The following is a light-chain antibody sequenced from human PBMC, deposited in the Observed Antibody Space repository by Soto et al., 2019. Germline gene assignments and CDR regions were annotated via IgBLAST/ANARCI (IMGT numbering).Light chain of an antibody. CDR3: QQYNDFQYS. CDR1: QNVNKW. V-gene: IGKV1-5*01. Sequence: DIQMTQSPSTLSASVGDRVTITCRASQNVNKWLAWFQQKPGKVPKLLIFDASTLQTGVPSRFGGGGSGTEFTLTISGLQPDDFATYYCQQYNDFQYSFGPGTKLDI. CDR2: DAS. J-gene: IGKJ2*01.